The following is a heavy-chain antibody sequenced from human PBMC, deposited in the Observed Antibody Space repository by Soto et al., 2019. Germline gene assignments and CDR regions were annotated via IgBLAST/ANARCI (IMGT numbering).Heavy chain of an antibody. Sequence: GGSLRLSCEASGFTFNDYSMDWVRQAPEKGLEWVSSISSSGTYIYYADSVKGRFAISRDNANNVMYLQMDTLRAEDTAVYYCVRAGHVFDVHYYGMDLWGQGTTVTVSS. CDR3: VRAGHVFDVHYYGMDL. CDR1: GFTFNDYS. D-gene: IGHD3-10*01. J-gene: IGHJ6*02. V-gene: IGHV3-21*01. CDR2: ISSSGTYI.